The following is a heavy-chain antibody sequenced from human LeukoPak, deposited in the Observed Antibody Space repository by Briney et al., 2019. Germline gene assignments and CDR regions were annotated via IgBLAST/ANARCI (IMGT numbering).Heavy chain of an antibody. V-gene: IGHV1-46*01. CDR1: GYTFTSYY. D-gene: IGHD4-11*01. Sequence: ASVKVSCKASGYTFTSYYMHWVRRAPGQGLEWMGIINPSGGSTSYAQKFQGRVTMTRDTSTSTVYMELSSLRSEDTAVYYCARGALYSNYGPGYYYYGMDVWGQGTTVTVSS. CDR2: INPSGGST. J-gene: IGHJ6*02. CDR3: ARGALYSNYGPGYYYYGMDV.